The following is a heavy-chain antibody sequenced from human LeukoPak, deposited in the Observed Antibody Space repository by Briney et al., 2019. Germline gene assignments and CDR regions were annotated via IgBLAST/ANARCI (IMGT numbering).Heavy chain of an antibody. V-gene: IGHV4-34*01. CDR2: INHSGST. CDR3: ASGWYSSGWYGGGY. J-gene: IGHJ4*02. Sequence: KPSETLSLTCAVYGGSFSGYYWSWIRQPPGKGLEWIGEINHSGSTNCNPSLKSRVTISVDTSKNQFSLKLSSVTAADTAVYYCASGWYSSGWYGGGYWGQGTLVTVSS. CDR1: GGSFSGYY. D-gene: IGHD6-19*01.